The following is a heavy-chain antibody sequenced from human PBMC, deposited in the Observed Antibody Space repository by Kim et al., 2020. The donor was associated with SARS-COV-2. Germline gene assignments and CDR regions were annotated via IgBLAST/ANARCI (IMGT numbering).Heavy chain of an antibody. Sequence: GGSLRLSCEASGFTFSTYNMMWVRQAPGKGLEWVSYISTSGNTIYYADSVKGRFTISRDNAKNSLYLQLSSLRDEDTAVYYCARGLYYYGSGAYNPDWYLDLWGRGTLVTVSS. CDR2: ISTSGNTI. V-gene: IGHV3-48*02. CDR1: GFTFSTYN. CDR3: ARGLYYYGSGAYNPDWYLDL. J-gene: IGHJ2*01. D-gene: IGHD3-10*01.